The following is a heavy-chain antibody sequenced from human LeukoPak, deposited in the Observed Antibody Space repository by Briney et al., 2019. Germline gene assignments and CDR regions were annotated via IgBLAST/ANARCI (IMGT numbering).Heavy chain of an antibody. CDR1: GFTFSSYG. J-gene: IGHJ4*02. Sequence: GRSLRLSCAASGFTFSSYGMHWVRQAPGKGLEWVAVISYDGSNKYYADSVKGRFTISRDNSKNTLYLQMNSLRAEDTAVCYCAKGSWAFDYWGQGTLVTVSS. D-gene: IGHD6-13*01. CDR3: AKGSWAFDY. CDR2: ISYDGSNK. V-gene: IGHV3-30*18.